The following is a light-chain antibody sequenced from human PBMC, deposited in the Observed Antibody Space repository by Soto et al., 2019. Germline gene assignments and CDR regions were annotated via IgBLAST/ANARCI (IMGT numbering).Light chain of an antibody. CDR2: GAS. V-gene: IGKV3-15*01. J-gene: IGKJ1*01. CDR3: QQYNNWPPLI. Sequence: LSLSPGEGATLSCRARQSVCSSYLAWYQQRPGQAPRLLISGASTRATGIPARFSGSGSGTEFTRTISSLQSEDFAVYYCQQYNNWPPLIFGQGTKVDI. CDR1: QSVCSSY.